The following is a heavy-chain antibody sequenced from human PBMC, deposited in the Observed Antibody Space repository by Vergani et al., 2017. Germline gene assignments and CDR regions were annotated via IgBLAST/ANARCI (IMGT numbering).Heavy chain of an antibody. V-gene: IGHV1-69*01. D-gene: IGHD6-13*01. CDR3: ARGGSSSWSPSLGDAFDI. CDR1: GGTFSSYA. Sequence: QVQLVQSGSELKKPGSSVKVSCKASGGTFSSYAISWVRQAPGQGLEWMGGIIPIFGTANYAQKFQGRVTITADESTSTAYMELSSLRSEDTAVYYCARGGSSSWSPSLGDAFDIWGQGTMVTVSS. CDR2: IIPIFGTA. J-gene: IGHJ3*02.